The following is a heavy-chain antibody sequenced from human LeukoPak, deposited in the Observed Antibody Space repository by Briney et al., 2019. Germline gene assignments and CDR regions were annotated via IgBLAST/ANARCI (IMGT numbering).Heavy chain of an antibody. CDR2: INPTSGGT. J-gene: IGHJ5*02. CDR3: ARDRVGHSAYSDP. D-gene: IGHD5-12*01. CDR1: GYTFTDYY. Sequence: GASVKVSCKASGYTFTDYYMHWVRQAAGQGLEWMGWINPTSGGTNYAQKFQGRVTMTRDTSSSTAYMELSRLRSDDTAIYYCARDRVGHSAYSDPWGQGTLVTVSS. V-gene: IGHV1-2*02.